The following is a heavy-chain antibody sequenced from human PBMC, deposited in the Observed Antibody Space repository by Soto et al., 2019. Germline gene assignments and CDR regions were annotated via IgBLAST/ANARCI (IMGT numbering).Heavy chain of an antibody. CDR3: ATLRVGFGELLTY. CDR1: GYSFTSYW. Sequence: GASLKISCKGSGYSFTSYWISWVRQMPGKGLEWMGRIDPSDSYTNYSPSFQGHVTISADKSISTAYLQWSSLKASDTAMYYCATLRVGFGELLTYWGQGTLVTVSS. V-gene: IGHV5-10-1*01. CDR2: IDPSDSYT. D-gene: IGHD3-10*01. J-gene: IGHJ4*02.